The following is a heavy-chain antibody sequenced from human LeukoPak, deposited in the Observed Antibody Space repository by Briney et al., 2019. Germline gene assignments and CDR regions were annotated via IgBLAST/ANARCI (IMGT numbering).Heavy chain of an antibody. D-gene: IGHD3-10*01. V-gene: IGHV3-11*01. CDR1: GFTFSDFY. Sequence: GGSLRLSCAASGFTFSDFYMNWIRQAPGKGLEWVSYIGRYSNNIYYGDSVKGRFTVSRDNAKNSLYLQMTSLRAEDTAVYYCARVGGYYGSGSWTSNWFDSRGQGTLVIVSS. CDR2: IGRYSNNI. CDR3: ARVGGYYGSGSWTSNWFDS. J-gene: IGHJ5*01.